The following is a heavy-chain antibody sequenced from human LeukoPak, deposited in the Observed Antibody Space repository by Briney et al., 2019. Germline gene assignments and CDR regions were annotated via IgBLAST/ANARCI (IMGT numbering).Heavy chain of an antibody. CDR3: ARRGYYYDSRGYYYFGY. J-gene: IGHJ4*02. CDR2: IHHSGST. CDR1: GGSFSSYY. Sequence: SETLSLTCTASGGSFSSYYWNWIRQPPGKGLEWIGDIHHSGSTDYKPSLKSRVTISVDTSKNQFSLKLSSVTAADTAVYHCARRGYYYDSRGYYYFGYWGQGTLVTVSS. V-gene: IGHV4-59*01. D-gene: IGHD3-22*01.